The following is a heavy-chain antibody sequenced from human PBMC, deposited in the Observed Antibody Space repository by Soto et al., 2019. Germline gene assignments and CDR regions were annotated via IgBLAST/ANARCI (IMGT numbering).Heavy chain of an antibody. Sequence: PSETLSLTCSVAGGSISGSYWSWIRQSPGKGLEWLGYVYYTGSTNYSPSLRSRVSISVDTSKNEFSLRLSSVTAADTAVYFCARSVAVLGAHIGYWGQGTQVTVPS. CDR1: GGSISGSY. D-gene: IGHD2-15*01. J-gene: IGHJ4*02. CDR2: VYYTGST. V-gene: IGHV4-59*01. CDR3: ARSVAVLGAHIGY.